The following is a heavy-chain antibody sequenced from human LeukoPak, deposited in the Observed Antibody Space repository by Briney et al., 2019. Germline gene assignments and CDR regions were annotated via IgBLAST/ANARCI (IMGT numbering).Heavy chain of an antibody. V-gene: IGHV3-21*01. D-gene: IGHD2-15*01. J-gene: IGHJ6*03. CDR2: ISSSSSYI. CDR3: ARVELHLGGYYMDV. CDR1: GFTLSSYS. Sequence: PGGSLRLSCAASGFTLSSYSMNWVRQAPGKGREWVSFISSSSSYIYYADSVKGPFTISRANAKNSLYLQMNSLRAEDTAVYYCARVELHLGGYYMDVWGKGTTVTVSS.